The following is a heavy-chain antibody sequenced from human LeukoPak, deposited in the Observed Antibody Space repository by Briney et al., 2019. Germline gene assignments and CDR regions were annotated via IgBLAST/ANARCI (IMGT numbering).Heavy chain of an antibody. J-gene: IGHJ5*02. CDR3: ARDATLRGYNSWFDP. CDR2: INQDGNEK. V-gene: IGHV3-7*01. Sequence: PGGALRLSCEGSGFNFNSHWMSWVRQAPGKGPEWGTNINQDGNEKYYAGSVKGRFTFSRDNVKKSVYLQMDNVRADDTGVYYCARDATLRGYNSWFDPWGQGTLVTVSS. CDR1: GFNFNSHW. D-gene: IGHD2/OR15-2a*01.